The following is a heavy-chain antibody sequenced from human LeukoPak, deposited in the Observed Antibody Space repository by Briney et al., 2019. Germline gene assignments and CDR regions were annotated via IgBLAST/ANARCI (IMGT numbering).Heavy chain of an antibody. D-gene: IGHD6-25*01. CDR1: VFTSSSFV. CDR3: ACYNQRLASWFSDL. CDR2: IWSEGRNI. V-gene: IGHV3-30*02. Sequence: GGCLRLSSAATVFTSSSFVMLWVRPDPRKGLEWGALIWSEGRNIHYVDSLKGRFTVSRDDSKNTVYLQMNSLRAEKTRLYYTACYNQRLASWFSDLWGRGTLVSVSS. J-gene: IGHJ2*01.